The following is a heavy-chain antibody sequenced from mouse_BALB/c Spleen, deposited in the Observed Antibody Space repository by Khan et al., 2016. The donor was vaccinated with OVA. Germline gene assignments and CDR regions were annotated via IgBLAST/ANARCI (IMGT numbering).Heavy chain of an antibody. V-gene: IGHV2-2*02. J-gene: IGHJ3*01. D-gene: IGHD2-4*01. Sequence: QVQLKESGPGLVQPSQSLSITCTVSGFSLTTYGVPWVRQSPGKGLEWLGVIWSGGTTDYSAAFISRLSITKDNSKSQVFFKMNSLQANDTAIYYCARNYDYDEGLAYWGQRTLVTVSA. CDR1: GFSLTTYG. CDR2: IWSGGTT. CDR3: ARNYDYDEGLAY.